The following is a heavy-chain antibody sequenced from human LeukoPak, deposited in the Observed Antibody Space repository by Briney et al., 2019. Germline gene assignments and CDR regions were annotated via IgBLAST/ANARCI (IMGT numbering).Heavy chain of an antibody. CDR3: ARGQYYDFWSGPYYYYGMDV. CDR2: MNPNSGNT. Sequence: EASVKVSCKASGYTFTSYDINWVRQATGQGLEWMGWMNPNSGNTGYAQKFQGRVTMTRNTSISTAYMELSSLRSEDTAVYYCARGQYYDFWSGPYYYYGMDVWGQGTTVTVSS. J-gene: IGHJ6*02. D-gene: IGHD3-3*01. CDR1: GYTFTSYD. V-gene: IGHV1-8*01.